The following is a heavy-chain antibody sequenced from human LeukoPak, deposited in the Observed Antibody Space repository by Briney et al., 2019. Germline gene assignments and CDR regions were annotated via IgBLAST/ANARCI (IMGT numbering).Heavy chain of an antibody. CDR2: IIPIFGTA. V-gene: IGHV1-69*05. CDR3: ARHIQLWWDWFDP. J-gene: IGHJ5*02. Sequence: SVKVSCKASGGTFSSYAISWVRQAPGQGLEWMGGIIPIFGTANYAQKFQGRVTITTDESTSTAYMELSSLRSEDTAVYYCARHIQLWWDWFDPWGQGTLVTVSS. CDR1: GGTFSSYA. D-gene: IGHD5-18*01.